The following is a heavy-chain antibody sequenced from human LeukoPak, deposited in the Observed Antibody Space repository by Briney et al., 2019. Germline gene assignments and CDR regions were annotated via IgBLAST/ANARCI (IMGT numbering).Heavy chain of an antibody. V-gene: IGHV3-53*01. Sequence: PGGSLRLSCAASGFTVSSNYMSWVRQAPGKGLEWVSVIYSGGSTYYAHSVKGRFTISRDNSKNTLYLQMNSLRAEDTAVYYCASDYYDILTGYSYAFDIWGQGTMVTVSS. CDR2: IYSGGST. D-gene: IGHD3-9*01. CDR1: GFTVSSNY. J-gene: IGHJ3*02. CDR3: ASDYYDILTGYSYAFDI.